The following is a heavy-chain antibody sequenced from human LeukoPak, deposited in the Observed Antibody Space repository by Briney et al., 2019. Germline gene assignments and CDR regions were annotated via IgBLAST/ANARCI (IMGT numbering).Heavy chain of an antibody. J-gene: IGHJ4*02. V-gene: IGHV1-2*02. Sequence: GASVKVSCKASGYTFTGYYMHWVRQAPGQGLEWMGWINPNSGGTNYAQKFQSRVTMTRDTSISTAYMELSRLRSDDTAVYYCARDVTMVRGPWEWGQGTLVTVSS. CDR2: INPNSGGT. CDR1: GYTFTGYY. D-gene: IGHD3-10*01. CDR3: ARDVTMVRGPWE.